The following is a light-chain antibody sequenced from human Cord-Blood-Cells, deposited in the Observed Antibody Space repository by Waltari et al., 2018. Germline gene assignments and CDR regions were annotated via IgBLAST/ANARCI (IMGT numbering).Light chain of an antibody. V-gene: IGKV3-20*01. CDR2: GAS. J-gene: IGKJ2*01. Sequence: EIVLTQSPGTLSLSPGERATLSCRASQSVSSSYLAWYQQKPGQAPRLLIYGASSRATGIPDRFSGSVSVTDFTLTISKLEPEEFAVYYCQQYGSSPMYTFGQGIKLEIK. CDR1: QSVSSSY. CDR3: QQYGSSPMYT.